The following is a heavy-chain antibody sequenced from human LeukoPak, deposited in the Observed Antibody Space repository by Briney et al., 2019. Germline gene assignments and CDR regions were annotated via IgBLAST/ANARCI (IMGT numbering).Heavy chain of an antibody. Sequence: PGGSLRLSCAASGFTFSSYSRNWVRQAPGKGLEWVSSISSSSSYIYYADSVKGRFTISRDNAKNSLYLQMNSLRAEDTAVYYCARDGREAVAGMFDYWGQGTLVTVSS. CDR2: ISSSSSYI. CDR1: GFTFSSYS. V-gene: IGHV3-21*01. CDR3: ARDGREAVAGMFDY. D-gene: IGHD6-19*01. J-gene: IGHJ4*02.